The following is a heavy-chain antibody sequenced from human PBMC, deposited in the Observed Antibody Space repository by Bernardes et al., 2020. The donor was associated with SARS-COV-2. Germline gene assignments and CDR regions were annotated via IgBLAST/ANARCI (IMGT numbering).Heavy chain of an antibody. J-gene: IGHJ4*02. Sequence: GSLRLSCAASGFTFSTYWMHWVRQAPGKGLVWVSRISGDGSTTNYADSVKGRFTISRDNAKNTLYLQMNSLRAEDTAVYSCASLDYYNTPWGQGTLVTVSS. CDR1: GFTFSTYW. CDR3: ASLDYYNTP. V-gene: IGHV3-74*01. D-gene: IGHD3-22*01. CDR2: ISGDGSTT.